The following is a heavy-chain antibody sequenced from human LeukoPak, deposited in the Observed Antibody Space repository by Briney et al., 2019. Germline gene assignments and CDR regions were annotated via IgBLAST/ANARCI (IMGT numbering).Heavy chain of an antibody. V-gene: IGHV3-11*01. CDR1: GFTFGDYY. CDR2: ISSSGSTI. Sequence: GGSLRLPCAASGFTFGDYYMSWIRQAPGKGLEWVSYISSSGSTIYYADSVKGGFTISRDNAKNSLYLQMNSLRAEDTAVYYCARDLWGWGYSYGYTDYWGQGTLVTVSS. J-gene: IGHJ4*02. D-gene: IGHD5-18*01. CDR3: ARDLWGWGYSYGYTDY.